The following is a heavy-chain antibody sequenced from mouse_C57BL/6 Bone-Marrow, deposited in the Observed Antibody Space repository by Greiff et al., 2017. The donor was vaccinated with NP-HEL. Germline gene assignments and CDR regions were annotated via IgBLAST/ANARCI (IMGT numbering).Heavy chain of an antibody. CDR3: ARWDYYGVYYFDY. D-gene: IGHD1-1*01. J-gene: IGHJ2*01. Sequence: QVQLQQPGAELVKPGASVKLSCKASGYTFTSYWMHWVKQRPGQGLEWIGMIHPNSGSTNYNEKFKSKATLTVDKSSSTAYMQLSSLTSEDSAVYYCARWDYYGVYYFDYWGQGTTLTVSS. V-gene: IGHV1-64*01. CDR2: IHPNSGST. CDR1: GYTFTSYW.